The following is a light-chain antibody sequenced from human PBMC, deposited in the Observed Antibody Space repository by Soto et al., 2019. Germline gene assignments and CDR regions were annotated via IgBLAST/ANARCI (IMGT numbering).Light chain of an antibody. CDR2: TNN. CDR1: SSNSGSNT. Sequence: QSVLTQPPSASGTPGQTVTISCSGSSSNSGSNTVNWYQQLPGTAPKLLIYTNNQRPSGVPDRFTGSKSGTSASLAISGLQSADEADYYCAGWDDSLNGPVFGGGTKLTVL. J-gene: IGLJ3*02. CDR3: AGWDDSLNGPV. V-gene: IGLV1-44*01.